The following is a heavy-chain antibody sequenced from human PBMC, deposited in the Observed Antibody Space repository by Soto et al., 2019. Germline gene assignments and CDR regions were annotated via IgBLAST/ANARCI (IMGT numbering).Heavy chain of an antibody. Sequence: GGSLRLSCAASGFTFSSYAMSWVRQAPGKGLEWVSAISGSGGSTYYADSVKGRFTISRDNSKNTLYLQMNSLRAEDTAVYYCAKDEGLPESIAARLSFPTYYYYMDVWGKGTTVTVSS. J-gene: IGHJ6*03. CDR2: ISGSGGST. CDR1: GFTFSSYA. V-gene: IGHV3-23*01. D-gene: IGHD6-6*01. CDR3: AKDEGLPESIAARLSFPTYYYYMDV.